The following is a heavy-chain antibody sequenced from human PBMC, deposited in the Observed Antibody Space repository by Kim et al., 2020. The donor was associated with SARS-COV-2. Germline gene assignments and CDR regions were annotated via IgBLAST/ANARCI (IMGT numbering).Heavy chain of an antibody. D-gene: IGHD3-3*01. CDR2: IYYSGST. Sequence: SETLSLTCTVSGGSISSYYWSWIRQPPGKGLEWIGYIYYSGSTNYNPSLKSRVTISVDTSKNQFSLKLSSVTAADTAVYYCARARGITIFGVVSNFDYWGPGTLVTVSS. CDR1: GGSISSYY. CDR3: ARARGITIFGVVSNFDY. J-gene: IGHJ4*02. V-gene: IGHV4-59*01.